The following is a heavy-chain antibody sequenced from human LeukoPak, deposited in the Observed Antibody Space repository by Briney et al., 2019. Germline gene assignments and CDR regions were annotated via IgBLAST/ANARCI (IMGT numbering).Heavy chain of an antibody. CDR1: GFTVSSNY. D-gene: IGHD2-15*01. J-gene: IGHJ4*02. CDR3: ARVVVAALDY. V-gene: IGHV3-53*01. CDR2: IYSGGST. Sequence: GSLRFSCAASGFTVSSNYMSWVRQAPGEGLEWVSVIYSGGSTYYADSVKGRFTISRDNSKNTLYLQMNSLRAEDTAVYYCARVVVAALDYWGQGTLVTVSS.